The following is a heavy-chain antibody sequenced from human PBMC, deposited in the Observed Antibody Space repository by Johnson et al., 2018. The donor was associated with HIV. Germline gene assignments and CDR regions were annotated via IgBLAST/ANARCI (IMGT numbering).Heavy chain of an antibody. Sequence: VQLVESGGGVVQPGRSLRLSCAASGFTFSSYAMHWVRQAPGKGLEWLSYISSSGTTIYYADSVKGRFTISRDNSKNTLYLQRNSLRAEDTAVYYCAREESIVVVIAIQAFDIWGQGTMVTVSS. D-gene: IGHD2-21*01. V-gene: IGHV3-48*01. CDR2: ISSSGTTI. CDR1: GFTFSSYA. J-gene: IGHJ3*02. CDR3: AREESIVVVIAIQAFDI.